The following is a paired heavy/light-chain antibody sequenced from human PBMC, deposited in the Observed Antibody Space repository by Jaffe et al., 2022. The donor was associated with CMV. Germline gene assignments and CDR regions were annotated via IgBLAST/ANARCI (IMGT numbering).Heavy chain of an antibody. CDR1: GFTFSHSW. Sequence: EVQLVESGGGLVKPGGSLRLSCAASGFTFSHSWMSWVRQPPGKGLEWVGRIKSKADGGTTEYAAPVKGRFTISRDDSKSTLYLQMNSLKTEDAGVYYCTTVGGGLMVFYWGQGTLVTVSS. CDR3: TTVGGGLMVFY. D-gene: IGHD2-8*01. J-gene: IGHJ1*01. CDR2: IKSKADGGTT. V-gene: IGHV3-15*01.
Light chain of an antibody. J-gene: IGLJ2*01. Sequence: QSVLTQPPSVSAAPGQKVTISCSGSSSNIGNNYVSWYQQLPGTAPKLLIYENNKRPSGIPDRFSGSKSGTSATLGITGLQTGDEADYYCGAWDNSLSAVLFGGGTKLTIL. CDR2: ENN. CDR3: GAWDNSLSAVL. V-gene: IGLV1-51*02. CDR1: SSNIGNNY.